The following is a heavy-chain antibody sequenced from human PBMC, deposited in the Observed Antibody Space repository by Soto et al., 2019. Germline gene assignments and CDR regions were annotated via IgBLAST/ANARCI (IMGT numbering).Heavy chain of an antibody. J-gene: IGHJ4*02. CDR3: GRQKGGGIYGDYVAD. V-gene: IGHV4-38-2*01. CDR1: GYSISSCYY. D-gene: IGHD4-17*01. CDR2: MYHSVRI. Sequence: SETLSLTCAVSGYSISSCYYWGWLRQPPGKGLEWIGHMYHSVRIYYNASLQSRVTISMDTSKNEFSLKLTSVTAADTAVYYCGRQKGGGIYGDYVADWGQGTLVTVSS.